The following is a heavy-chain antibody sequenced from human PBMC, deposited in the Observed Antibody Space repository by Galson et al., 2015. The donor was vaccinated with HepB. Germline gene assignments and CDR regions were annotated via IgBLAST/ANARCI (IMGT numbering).Heavy chain of an antibody. CDR3: ARGLVTDNFYYYGMDV. D-gene: IGHD2-21*02. Sequence: SVKVSCKASGYTFTGYYMHWVRQAPGQGLEWMGWINPNSGGTNYAQKFQGRVTVTRDTSISTAYMDLSRLSSDDTAMYYCARGLVTDNFYYYGMDVWGQGTTVTVSS. CDR2: INPNSGGT. CDR1: GYTFTGYY. V-gene: IGHV1-2*02. J-gene: IGHJ6*02.